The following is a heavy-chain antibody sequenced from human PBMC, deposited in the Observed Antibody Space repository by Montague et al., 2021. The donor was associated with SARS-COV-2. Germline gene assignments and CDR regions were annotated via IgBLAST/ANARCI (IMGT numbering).Heavy chain of an antibody. V-gene: IGHV4-59*01. D-gene: IGHD3-22*01. CDR2: IYYSGST. J-gene: IGHJ3*02. Sequence: SETLSLTCTVSGGSISSYYWSWIRQPPGKGLEWIGYIYYSGSTNYNPSPKSRVTTSVDTSKNQFSLKLSSVTAADTAVYYCARGIPRPMRWLLVVDDAFDIWGQGTMVTVSS. CDR1: GGSISSYY. CDR3: ARGIPRPMRWLLVVDDAFDI.